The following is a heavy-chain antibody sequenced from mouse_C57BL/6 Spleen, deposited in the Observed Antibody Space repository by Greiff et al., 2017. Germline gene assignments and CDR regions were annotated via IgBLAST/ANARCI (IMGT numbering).Heavy chain of an antibody. CDR1: GFTFTDYY. CDR2: IRNKANGYTT. Sequence: EVQGVESGGGLVQPGGSLSLSCAASGFTFTDYYMSWVRQPPGKALEWLGFIRNKANGYTTEYSASVKGRFTISRDNSPGILYLQMNALGAEDSATYYCARLYGKYVWYFDDWGKGTPVTVSS. D-gene: IGHD2-1*01. CDR3: ARLYGKYVWYFDD. V-gene: IGHV7-3*01. J-gene: IGHJ1*03.